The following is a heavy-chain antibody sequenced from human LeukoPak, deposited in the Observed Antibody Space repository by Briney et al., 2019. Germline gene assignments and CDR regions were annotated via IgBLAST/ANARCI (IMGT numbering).Heavy chain of an antibody. Sequence: SETLSLTCTVSSGSISSSSYYWGWIRQPPGKGLEWIGSIYYSGSTYYNPSLKSRVTISVDTSKNQFSLKLSSVTAADTAVYYCARHRGDYYGSRSYFDYWGQGTLVTVSS. CDR2: IYYSGST. D-gene: IGHD3-10*01. V-gene: IGHV4-39*01. CDR3: ARHRGDYYGSRSYFDY. CDR1: SGSISSSSYY. J-gene: IGHJ4*02.